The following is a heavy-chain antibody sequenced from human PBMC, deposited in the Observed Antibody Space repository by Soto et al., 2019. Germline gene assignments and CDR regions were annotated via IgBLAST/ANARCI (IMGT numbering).Heavy chain of an antibody. CDR1: GCSISSYY. J-gene: IGHJ3*02. CDR2: IYYSGST. Sequence: SETLSLTCTVSGCSISSYYWSWIRQPPGKGLEWIGYIYYSGSTNYNPSLKSRVTISVDTSKNQFSLKLSSVTAADTAVYYCAREGYCSGGSCYEDAFDIWGQGTMVTVSS. CDR3: AREGYCSGGSCYEDAFDI. D-gene: IGHD2-15*01. V-gene: IGHV4-59*01.